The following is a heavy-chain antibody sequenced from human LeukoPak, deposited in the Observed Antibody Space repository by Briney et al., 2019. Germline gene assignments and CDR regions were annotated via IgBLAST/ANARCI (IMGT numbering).Heavy chain of an antibody. Sequence: GGSLRLSCAASGFTFSSYSMNWVRQAPGKGLEWVSSISSSSSYICYADSVKGRFTISRDNAKNSLYLQMNSLRAEDTAVYYCARGRGYCSSTSCLNWFDPWGQGTLVTVSS. CDR2: ISSSSSYI. CDR1: GFTFSSYS. J-gene: IGHJ5*02. CDR3: ARGRGYCSSTSCLNWFDP. V-gene: IGHV3-21*01. D-gene: IGHD2-2*01.